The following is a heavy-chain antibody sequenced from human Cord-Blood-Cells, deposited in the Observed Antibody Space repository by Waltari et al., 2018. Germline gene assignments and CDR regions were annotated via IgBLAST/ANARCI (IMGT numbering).Heavy chain of an antibody. CDR3: AAGIYYDFWSGYAFDI. V-gene: IGHV1-58*01. CDR2: IVVGSGNT. Sequence: QMQLVQSGPEVKKPGTSVKVSCKASGFTFTSSAVQWVRQPRGQRLEWIGWIVVGSGNTNYAQKFQERVTITRDMSTSTAYMELSSLRSEDTAVYYCAAGIYYDFWSGYAFDIWGQGTMVTVSS. J-gene: IGHJ3*02. CDR1: GFTFTSSA. D-gene: IGHD3-3*01.